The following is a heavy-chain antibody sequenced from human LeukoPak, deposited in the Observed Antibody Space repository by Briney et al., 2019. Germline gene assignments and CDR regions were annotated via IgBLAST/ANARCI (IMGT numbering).Heavy chain of an antibody. D-gene: IGHD2-15*01. CDR1: GFTFSSYA. V-gene: IGHV3-23*01. CDR3: AKEGSGGSRGVELNWFDP. Sequence: GGSLRLSCAASGFTFSSYAMSWVRLAPGKGLEWVSAISGGGGSTYYADSVKGRFTISRDNSKNTLYLQMNSLRAEDTAVYYCAKEGSGGSRGVELNWFDPWGQGTLVTVSS. CDR2: ISGGGGST. J-gene: IGHJ5*02.